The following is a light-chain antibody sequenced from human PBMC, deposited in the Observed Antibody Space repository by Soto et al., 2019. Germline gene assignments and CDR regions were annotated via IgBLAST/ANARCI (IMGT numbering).Light chain of an antibody. CDR2: GAS. Sequence: EIVLTQSPATLSVSPGERATLSCRASQSVSSNLAWYQQKPGQAPRLLMFGASTRATNIPARFSGSGSGTEFTLTISSLQSEDFAVYYCQQYFNWPPLTIGGGTKVEIK. J-gene: IGKJ4*01. CDR3: QQYFNWPPLT. CDR1: QSVSSN. V-gene: IGKV3-15*01.